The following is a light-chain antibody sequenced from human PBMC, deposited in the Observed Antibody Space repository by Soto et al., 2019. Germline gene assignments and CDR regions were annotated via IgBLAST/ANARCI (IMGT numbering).Light chain of an antibody. CDR3: QSYDSTLSARDV. CDR2: ANS. J-gene: IGLJ1*01. Sequence: QSVLTQPPSVSGAPGQRVTISCTGSSSNIGANYDVHWYQQRPGTAPKLLIFANSNRPSGVPDRFSGSKSGTSAFLVITGLQAEDEGDYYCQSYDSTLSARDVFGTGTKVTVL. V-gene: IGLV1-40*01. CDR1: SSNIGANYD.